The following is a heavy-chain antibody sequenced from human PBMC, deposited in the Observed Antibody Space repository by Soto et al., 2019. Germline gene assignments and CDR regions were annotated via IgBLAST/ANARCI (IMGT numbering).Heavy chain of an antibody. CDR3: AKVAQGDPLISDYGMDV. Sequence: GGSLRLSCAASGFPFSSYGMHWVRQAPGKGLEWVAVISYDGSNKYYADSVKGRFTGSRDNSKNTVYLQMNSLRAEDTAVYYCAKVAQGDPLISDYGMDVWGQGTTVTVSS. CDR2: ISYDGSNK. J-gene: IGHJ6*02. V-gene: IGHV3-30*18. CDR1: GFPFSSYG. D-gene: IGHD2-21*02.